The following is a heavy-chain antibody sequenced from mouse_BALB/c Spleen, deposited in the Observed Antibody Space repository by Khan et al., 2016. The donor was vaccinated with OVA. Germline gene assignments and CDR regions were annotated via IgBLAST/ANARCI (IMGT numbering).Heavy chain of an antibody. Sequence: QIQLVQSGPELKKPGETVKISCKASGYTFTNFGMNWVKQAPGKGLEWMGWINTYTGEPTYADDFKGRFAFSLETSASTAYLQLSNIKNEDTATDFGASPPYFSDNLAYWGQGTSVTVSS. CDR2: INTYTGEP. CDR1: GYTFTNFG. J-gene: IGHJ4*01. D-gene: IGHD2-10*01. CDR3: ASPPYFSDNLAY. V-gene: IGHV9-3-1*01.